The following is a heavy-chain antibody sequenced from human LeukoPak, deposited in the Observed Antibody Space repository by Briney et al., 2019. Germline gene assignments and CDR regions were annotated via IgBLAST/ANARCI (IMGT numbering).Heavy chain of an antibody. V-gene: IGHV3-30-3*01. D-gene: IGHD4-11*01. CDR3: ARAGGYLTTVPLPFDY. Sequence: PGGSLRLSCAASGFTFSSYAMHWVRQAPGKGLEWVAVISYDGSNKYYADSVKGRFTISRDNSKNTLYLQMNSLRAEDTAVYYCARAGGYLTTVPLPFDYWGQGTLVTVSS. CDR2: ISYDGSNK. J-gene: IGHJ4*02. CDR1: GFTFSSYA.